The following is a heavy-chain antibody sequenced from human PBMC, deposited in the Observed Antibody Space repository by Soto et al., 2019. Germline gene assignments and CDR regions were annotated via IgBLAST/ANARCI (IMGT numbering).Heavy chain of an antibody. D-gene: IGHD6-19*01. CDR3: AKGFSSGWYVDS. CDR1: GGSVSSDAYY. Sequence: QVQLQESGPGLVKPSGTLSLTCSVSGGSVSSDAYYWSWIRQPPGKTLEWIGFILSGGGTNTNPSLRSRLSISVDTSRNQCSLRLTSVAASDTGVYFCAKGFSSGWYVDSWGRGTLVTVSS. CDR2: ILSGGGT. V-gene: IGHV4-61*08. J-gene: IGHJ4*02.